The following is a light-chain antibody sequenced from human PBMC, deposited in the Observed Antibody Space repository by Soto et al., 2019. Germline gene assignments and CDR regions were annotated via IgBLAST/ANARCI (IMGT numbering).Light chain of an antibody. V-gene: IGLV1-40*01. Sequence: QSVLTQPPSVSGAPGQRVTISCTGSSSNIGAGYDVHWYQQVPGKAPKLLIYGNSNRPSGVPDRFSGSKSGTSASLAITGLQAEDEADYYCQSYDSSLSGYVFGTGTKLTVL. J-gene: IGLJ1*01. CDR2: GNS. CDR1: SSNIGAGYD. CDR3: QSYDSSLSGYV.